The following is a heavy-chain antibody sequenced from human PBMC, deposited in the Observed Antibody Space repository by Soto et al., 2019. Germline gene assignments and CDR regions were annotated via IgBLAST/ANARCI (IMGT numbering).Heavy chain of an antibody. CDR3: ARGRGRYSSGWSWFDP. CDR1: GGTIRSADW. CDR2: IFQSGST. Sequence: PSETLSLTCGVSGGTIRSADWWTWVRQPPGKGLEWIGEIFQSGSTNYTPSLERRVTISVDKSKNQFSLTLTSVTAADTAVYFCARGRGRYSSGWSWFDPWGQGILVTVSS. D-gene: IGHD6-19*01. V-gene: IGHV4-4*02. J-gene: IGHJ5*02.